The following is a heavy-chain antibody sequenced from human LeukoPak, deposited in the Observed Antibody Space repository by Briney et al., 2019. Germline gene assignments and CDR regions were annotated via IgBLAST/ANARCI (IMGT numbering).Heavy chain of an antibody. J-gene: IGHJ4*02. D-gene: IGHD4/OR15-4a*01. CDR2: IYSDNT. V-gene: IGHV3-53*01. CDR3: ARRAGAYSHPYDY. Sequence: GGSLRPSCTVSGFTVSSNSMSWVRQAPGKGLEWVSFIYSDNTHYSDSVKGRFTISRDNSKNTLYLQMNSLRAEDTAVYYCARRAGAYSHPYDYWGQGTLVAVSS. CDR1: GFTVSSNS.